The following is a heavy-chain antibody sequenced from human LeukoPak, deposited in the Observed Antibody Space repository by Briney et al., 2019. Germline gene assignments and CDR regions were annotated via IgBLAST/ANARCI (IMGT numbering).Heavy chain of an antibody. CDR3: ARDRGLAAPTLYYYYGMDV. D-gene: IGHD6-13*01. V-gene: IGHV1-69*01. Sequence: GASVTVSCTASGGTFSSYAISWVRQAPGQGLEWMGGIIPIFGTANYAQKFQGRVTITADESTSTAYMELSSLRSEDTAVYYCARDRGLAAPTLYYYYGMDVWGQGTTVTVSS. CDR1: GGTFSSYA. CDR2: IIPIFGTA. J-gene: IGHJ6*02.